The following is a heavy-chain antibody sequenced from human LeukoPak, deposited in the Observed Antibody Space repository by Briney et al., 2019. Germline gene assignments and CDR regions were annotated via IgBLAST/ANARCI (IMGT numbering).Heavy chain of an antibody. CDR1: GGSISSTNW. J-gene: IGHJ4*02. CDR3: PRESGAFSPFGY. Sequence: PSETLSLTCGVSGGSISSTNWWSWVRPPPGQGLEWIGEISLSGVTNYNPSLKSRVTMSLDRSKNHLSLTLTSVTAADTAVYYCPRESGAFSPFGYWGQGTLVTVSS. V-gene: IGHV4-4*02. D-gene: IGHD1-26*01. CDR2: ISLSGVT.